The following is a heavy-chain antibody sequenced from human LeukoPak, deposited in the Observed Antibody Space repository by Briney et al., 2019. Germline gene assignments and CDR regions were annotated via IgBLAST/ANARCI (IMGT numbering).Heavy chain of an antibody. CDR2: ISSSSSYI. D-gene: IGHD3-3*01. V-gene: IGHV3-21*01. CDR1: GVTLSSYA. J-gene: IGHJ4*02. CDR3: ARDYYDFWSGYGGY. Sequence: GGSLRLTCAASGVTLSSYALNWIRPAPGKGLEWVSSISSSSSYIHYADSVKGRFTISRDNAKNSLYLQMTSLRAEDTAVYYCARDYYDFWSGYGGYWGQGTLVTVSS.